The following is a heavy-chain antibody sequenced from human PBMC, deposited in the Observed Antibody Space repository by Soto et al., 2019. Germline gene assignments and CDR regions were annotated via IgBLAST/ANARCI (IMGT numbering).Heavy chain of an antibody. V-gene: IGHV4-30-4*01. CDR2: IYYSGST. Sequence: SETLSLTCTVSGGSISSGDYYWSWIRQPPGKGLEWIGYIYYSGSTYYSPSLKSRVSMSVDTSKNQFSLKLSSMTAADTAVYYCARGDYSHYAVWFDPWGQGTLVNVSS. CDR1: GGSISSGDYY. D-gene: IGHD4-4*01. CDR3: ARGDYSHYAVWFDP. J-gene: IGHJ5*02.